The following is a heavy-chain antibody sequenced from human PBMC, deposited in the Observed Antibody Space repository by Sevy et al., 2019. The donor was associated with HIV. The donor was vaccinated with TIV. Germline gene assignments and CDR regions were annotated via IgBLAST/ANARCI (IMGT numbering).Heavy chain of an antibody. J-gene: IGHJ4*02. V-gene: IGHV3-20*01. D-gene: IGHD3-22*01. CDR3: ARGASAEGSYYYDSSGYYLFDY. CDR1: GFTFDDYG. Sequence: GGSLRLSCAASGFTFDDYGMSWVRQAPGKGLEWVSGINWNGGSTGYADSGKGRFTISRDNAKNSLYLQMNSLRAEDTALYHCARGASAEGSYYYDSSGYYLFDYWGQGTLVTVSS. CDR2: INWNGGST.